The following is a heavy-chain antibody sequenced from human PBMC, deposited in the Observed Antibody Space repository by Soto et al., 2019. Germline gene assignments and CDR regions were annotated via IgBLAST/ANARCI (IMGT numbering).Heavy chain of an antibody. J-gene: IGHJ6*03. Sequence: PSETLSLTCTVSGGSISSYYWGWIRQPPGKGLEWIGYIYYSGSTNYNPSLKSRVTISVDTSKNQFSLKLSSVTAADTAVYYCARHLSSYYYYYYMDVWGKGTTVTVSS. CDR1: GGSISSYY. CDR2: IYYSGST. V-gene: IGHV4-59*08. CDR3: ARHLSSYYYYYYMDV.